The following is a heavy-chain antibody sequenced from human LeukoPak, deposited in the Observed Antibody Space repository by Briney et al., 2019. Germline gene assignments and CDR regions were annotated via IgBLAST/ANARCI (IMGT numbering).Heavy chain of an antibody. CDR3: ARVRDYDYVWGSYRPCHFDY. CDR1: GGTFSSYA. J-gene: IGHJ4*02. Sequence: SVKVSCKASGGTFSSYAISWVRQAPGQGLEWMGGIIPIFGTANYAQKFQGRVTITTDESTSTAYMELSSLRSEDTAVYYCARVRDYDYVWGSYRPCHFDYWGQGTLVTVSS. D-gene: IGHD3-16*02. V-gene: IGHV1-69*05. CDR2: IIPIFGTA.